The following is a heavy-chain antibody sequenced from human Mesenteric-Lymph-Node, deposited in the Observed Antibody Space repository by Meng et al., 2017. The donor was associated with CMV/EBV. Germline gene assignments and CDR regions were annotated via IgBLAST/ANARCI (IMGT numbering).Heavy chain of an antibody. CDR3: ARVPYGDFISHFDY. D-gene: IGHD4-17*01. V-gene: IGHV3-21*01. Sequence: LSLTCAVSGFSFSGYNMNWVRRAPGKGLEWVASISSSSNFIYYADSVKGRFTISRDNAENSLYLQMNSLRAEDTAVYYCARVPYGDFISHFDYWGQGTLVTVSS. J-gene: IGHJ4*02. CDR1: GFSFSGYN. CDR2: ISSSSNFI.